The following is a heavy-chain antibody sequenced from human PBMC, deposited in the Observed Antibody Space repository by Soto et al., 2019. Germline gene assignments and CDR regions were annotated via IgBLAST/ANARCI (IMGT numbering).Heavy chain of an antibody. V-gene: IGHV1-3*01. CDR1: GYTFTTSA. Sequence: QVKLVQSGAEVKKPGASVKVSCKASGYTFTTSAMHWVRPSPGQRLEWMGWINAGNGNTKYSRKFQGRVTITRDTSASTAYMELSSLTSEDTAVYYCARVSVYYLPDYWGQGTLVTVSS. CDR2: INAGNGNT. J-gene: IGHJ4*02. CDR3: ARVSVYYLPDY. D-gene: IGHD1-26*01.